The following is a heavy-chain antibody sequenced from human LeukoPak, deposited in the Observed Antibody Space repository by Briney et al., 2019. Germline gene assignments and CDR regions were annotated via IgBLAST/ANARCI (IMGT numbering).Heavy chain of an antibody. CDR1: GFTFPSYG. Sequence: GGSLRLSCAASGFTFPSYGMHWVRQAPGKGLEWLAVLWYDGSNKFYADSVKGRFTISRDNSKNTLYLQMNSLRAEDTAVYYCAKDESTGPNCGYNWFDPWGQGTLATVSP. J-gene: IGHJ5*02. V-gene: IGHV3-33*06. D-gene: IGHD3-9*01. CDR3: AKDESTGPNCGYNWFDP. CDR2: LWYDGSNK.